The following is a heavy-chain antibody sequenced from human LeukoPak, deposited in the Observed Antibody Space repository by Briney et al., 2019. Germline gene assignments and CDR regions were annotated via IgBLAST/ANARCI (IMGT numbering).Heavy chain of an antibody. CDR1: GFTFSSYA. CDR3: ARAPAPTGLSFDY. D-gene: IGHD3-16*02. Sequence: GGSLRLSCAASGFTFSSYAMHWVRQAPGKGLEWVAVISYDGSNKYYADSMKGRFTISRDNAKNSLYLQMNSLRAEDTAVYYCARAPAPTGLSFDYWGQGTLVTVSS. J-gene: IGHJ4*02. V-gene: IGHV3-30-3*01. CDR2: ISYDGSNK.